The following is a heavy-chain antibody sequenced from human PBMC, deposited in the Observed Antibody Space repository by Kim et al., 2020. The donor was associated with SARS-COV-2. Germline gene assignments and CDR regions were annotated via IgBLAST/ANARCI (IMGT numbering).Heavy chain of an antibody. D-gene: IGHD6-13*01. Sequence: KSRVTISVDTSKTQFSLKLSSVTAADTAVYYCARHVRAAAGPYGYNWFDPWGQGTLVTVSS. V-gene: IGHV4-59*08. CDR3: ARHVRAAAGPYGYNWFDP. J-gene: IGHJ5*02.